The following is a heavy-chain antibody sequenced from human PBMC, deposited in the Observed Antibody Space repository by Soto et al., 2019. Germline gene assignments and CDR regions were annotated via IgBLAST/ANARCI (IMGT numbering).Heavy chain of an antibody. CDR1: EHRFSEPW. V-gene: IGHV5-51*01. CDR3: ASEEAFGNEREFAF. Sequence: PGETLKISCRTSEHRFSEPWIGRVRQQPGKGLEWLGMVFPGDSDTRYSPTFDGHVTVSADKSTNTAYLRWSSLRASDTAMYYCASEEAFGNEREFAFWGQGTLGTVSS. J-gene: IGHJ4*02. D-gene: IGHD3-3*02. CDR2: VFPGDSDT.